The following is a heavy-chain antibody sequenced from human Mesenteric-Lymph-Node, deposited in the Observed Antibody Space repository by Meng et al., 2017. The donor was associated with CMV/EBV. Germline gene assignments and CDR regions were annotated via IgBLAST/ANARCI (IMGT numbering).Heavy chain of an antibody. D-gene: IGHD3-22*01. CDR2: INHSGST. J-gene: IGHJ3*02. V-gene: IGHV4-34*01. CDR3: ARVIRNYYDSSGYYRYHDAFDI. CDR1: GGSFSGYY. Sequence: SETLSLTCAVYGGSFSGYYWSRIRQPPGKGLEWIGEINHSGSTNYNPSLKSRVTISVDTSKNQFSLKLSSVTAADTAVYYCARVIRNYYDSSGYYRYHDAFDIWGQGTMVTVSS.